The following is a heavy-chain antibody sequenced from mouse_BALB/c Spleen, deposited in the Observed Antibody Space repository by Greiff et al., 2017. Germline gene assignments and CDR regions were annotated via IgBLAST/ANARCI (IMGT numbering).Heavy chain of an antibody. D-gene: IGHD2-3*01. Sequence: VQLQQPGAELVKPGASVKLSCKASGYTFTSYWMPWVKQRPGQGLEWIGEINPSNGRTNYTEKFKSKATLTVDKSSSTAYMQLSSLTSEDSAVYYCARGLDGYYAMDYWGQGTSVTVSS. CDR3: ARGLDGYYAMDY. J-gene: IGHJ4*01. V-gene: IGHV1S81*02. CDR2: INPSNGRT. CDR1: GYTFTSYW.